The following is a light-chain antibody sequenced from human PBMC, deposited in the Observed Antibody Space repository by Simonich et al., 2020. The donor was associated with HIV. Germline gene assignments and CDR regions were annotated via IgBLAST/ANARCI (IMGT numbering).Light chain of an antibody. CDR1: QRISTY. J-gene: IGKJ3*01. V-gene: IGKV1-39*01. CDR2: AAS. CDR3: QQSFSTPFT. Sequence: DIQMTQSPSSLSASVRDRVTITCRASQRISTYLNWYQQKPGKAPKLLIYAASSLQSGFPSRFSGIGSGTDFILTISSLQPEDFATYYCQQSFSTPFTFGPGTKVDIK.